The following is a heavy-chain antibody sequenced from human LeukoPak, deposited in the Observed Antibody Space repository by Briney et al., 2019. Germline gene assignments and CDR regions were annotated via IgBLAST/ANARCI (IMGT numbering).Heavy chain of an antibody. CDR1: GFTFSSYA. CDR2: TSGSGGST. CDR3: AKDYYYGSGTPPNWFDP. Sequence: GGSLRLSCAASGFTFSSYAMSWVREAPGKGLDWGSATSGSGGSTYYADSVKGRFTISRDNSKNTLYLQMNSLRAEDTAVYCCAKDYYYGSGTPPNWFDPWGQGTLVTVSS. D-gene: IGHD3-10*01. V-gene: IGHV3-23*01. J-gene: IGHJ5*02.